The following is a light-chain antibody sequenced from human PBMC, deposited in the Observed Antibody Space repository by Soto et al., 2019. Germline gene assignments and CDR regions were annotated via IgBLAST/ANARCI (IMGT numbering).Light chain of an antibody. Sequence: QSALTQPASVSGSPGQSITISCTGTSSDVGGYNYVSWYQQHPGKAPKLMIYEVSNRPSGVSNRFSGSKSGNTAPLTISGLQADDEADYYCSSYTSSNTLVVLGEGTQLTVL. CDR2: EVS. CDR1: SSDVGGYNY. V-gene: IGLV2-14*01. CDR3: SSYTSSNTLVV. J-gene: IGLJ2*01.